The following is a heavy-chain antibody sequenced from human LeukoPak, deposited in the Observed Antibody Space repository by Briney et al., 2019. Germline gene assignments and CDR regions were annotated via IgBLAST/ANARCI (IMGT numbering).Heavy chain of an antibody. CDR1: GGSISNYY. CDR3: ANLWFDP. Sequence: PSETLSLTCTVSGGSISNYYWSWIWQPPGKGLEWIGHIFYDGSTNYNPSLKSRVTMSVDTSKNQFSLKLSSVTAADTAVYYCANLWFDPWGQGTLVTVSS. V-gene: IGHV4-59*08. J-gene: IGHJ5*02. CDR2: IFYDGST.